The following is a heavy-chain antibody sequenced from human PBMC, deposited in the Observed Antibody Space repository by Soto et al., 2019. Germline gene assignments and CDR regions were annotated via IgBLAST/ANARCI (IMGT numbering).Heavy chain of an antibody. J-gene: IGHJ3*02. D-gene: IGHD3-16*01. CDR2: IPHDGNNE. CDR1: AFPFGISA. CDR3: ARGLDKSAGGAFDI. Sequence: GGSLGLSCSAAAFPFGISAMHWLRQTPGRGLEWVAVIPHDGNNEDYTDSVRGRFTISRDNSKNTFYLQMNSLRGEDAAVYYCARGLDKSAGGAFDIWGQGTMVTVSS. V-gene: IGHV3-33*01.